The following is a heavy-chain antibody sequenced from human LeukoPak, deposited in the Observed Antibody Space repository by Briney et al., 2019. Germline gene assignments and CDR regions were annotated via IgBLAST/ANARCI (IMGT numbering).Heavy chain of an antibody. J-gene: IGHJ4*02. CDR1: GFTFSSYG. CDR3: AKTTVVTSPDGFDY. Sequence: GGSLRLSCAASGFTFSSYGMHWVRQAPGKGLEWVAFIRYDGSNKYYADSVKGRFTISRDNSKNTLYLQMNSLRAEDTAVYYCAKTTVVTSPDGFDYWGQGTLVTVSS. V-gene: IGHV3-30*02. CDR2: IRYDGSNK. D-gene: IGHD4-23*01.